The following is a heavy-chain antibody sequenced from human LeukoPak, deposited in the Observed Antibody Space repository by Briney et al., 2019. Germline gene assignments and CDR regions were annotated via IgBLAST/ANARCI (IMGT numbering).Heavy chain of an antibody. CDR1: GYTFTSYD. CDR3: ARVEGDLLWFGELSPHWFDP. CDR2: MNPNSGNT. Sequence: GASVKVSCKASGYTFTSYDINWVRQATGQGLEWMGWMNPNSGNTGYAQKFQGRVTMTRNTSISTAYMELNSLRSEDTAVYYCARVEGDLLWFGELSPHWFDPWGQGTLVTVSS. V-gene: IGHV1-8*01. J-gene: IGHJ5*02. D-gene: IGHD3-10*01.